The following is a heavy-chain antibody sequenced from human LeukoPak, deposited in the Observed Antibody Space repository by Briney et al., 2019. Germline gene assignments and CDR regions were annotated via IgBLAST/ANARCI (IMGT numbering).Heavy chain of an antibody. V-gene: IGHV3-21*06. D-gene: IGHD1-26*01. CDR1: GFTFSLYS. J-gene: IGHJ4*02. CDR3: ATISGSYPDWDY. CDR2: ISSNATYK. Sequence: GGSLRLSCAASGFTFSLYSMNWVRQAPGKGLEWVSSISSNATYKYYADSVRGRFTISRDNAKNLLYLRMDSLRVEDTAVYYCATISGSYPDWDYWGQGILVTVSS.